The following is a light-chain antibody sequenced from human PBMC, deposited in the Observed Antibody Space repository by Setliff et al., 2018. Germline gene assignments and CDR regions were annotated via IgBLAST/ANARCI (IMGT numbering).Light chain of an antibody. CDR3: SSYTGNTFI. CDR2: GAS. CDR1: SSDVGRYDY. J-gene: IGLJ1*01. V-gene: IGLV2-14*03. Sequence: QPVLTQPASVSGSPGQSITISCSGTSSDVGRYDYVSWYQQYPGKAPQLIIYGASKRPSGVSDRFSGSKSGNTASLTISGLQVEDEADYYCSSYTGNTFIFAAGTKGTVL.